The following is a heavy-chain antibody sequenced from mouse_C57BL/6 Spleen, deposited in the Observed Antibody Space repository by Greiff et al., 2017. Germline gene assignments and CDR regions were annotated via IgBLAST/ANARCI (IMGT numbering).Heavy chain of an antibody. CDR1: GYTFTSYW. J-gene: IGHJ3*01. V-gene: IGHV1-69*01. Sequence: QVQLQQPGAELVMPGASVKLSCKASGYTFTSYWMHWVKQRPGQGLEWIGEIDPSDSYTNYNQKFKGKSTLTVDKSSSTAYMQLSSLTAEDSAVDDCARGDGSSYDWFAYWGQGTLVTVSA. D-gene: IGHD1-1*01. CDR2: IDPSDSYT. CDR3: ARGDGSSYDWFAY.